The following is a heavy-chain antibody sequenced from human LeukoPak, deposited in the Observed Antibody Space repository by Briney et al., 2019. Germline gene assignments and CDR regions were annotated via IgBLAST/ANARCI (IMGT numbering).Heavy chain of an antibody. CDR3: ATDRERDPSVYYLV. D-gene: IGHD3-22*01. CDR1: GFTFTDYA. CDR2: ISDNGGET. J-gene: IGHJ4*02. V-gene: IGHV3-23*01. Sequence: GGSLRLSCAASGFTFTDYAMSWVRQAPEKGLEWISTISDNGGETYYADSVKGRFAISRDNSKNTLLLQMNSLRAEDSAVYYCATDRERDPSVYYLVGGQGTLITVSS.